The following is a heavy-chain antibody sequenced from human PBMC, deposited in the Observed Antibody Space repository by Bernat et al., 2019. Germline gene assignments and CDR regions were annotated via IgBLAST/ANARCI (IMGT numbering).Heavy chain of an antibody. D-gene: IGHD2-15*01. J-gene: IGHJ4*02. CDR2: ISSRISTI. V-gene: IGHV3-48*02. CDR3: ARDVPKCSGAACSPNLLDS. CDR1: GFTFSSYG. Sequence: VQLVESGGCVVQPGRSLRLSCAASGFTFSSYGMHWVRQAPGKGLAWVSYISSRISTIYYTDSVKGRITISRDNAKNSLYLKMNSLRDGDTAVYYCARDVPKCSGAACSPNLLDSWGQGILVTVSS.